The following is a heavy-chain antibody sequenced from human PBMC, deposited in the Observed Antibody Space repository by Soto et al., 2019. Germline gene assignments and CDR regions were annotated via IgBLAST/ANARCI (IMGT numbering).Heavy chain of an antibody. CDR2: ISAYNGNT. CDR3: AREGDVGYYGSGRYCPY. V-gene: IGHV1-18*01. D-gene: IGHD3-10*01. Sequence: QVQLVQSGAEVKKPGASVKVSCKASGYTFTSYGISWVRQAPGQGLEWMGWISAYNGNTNYAQKLQGRVTMTTDTPTSTAYMELRGLRSDDTAVYYCAREGDVGYYGSGRYCPYWGQGTLVTVSS. CDR1: GYTFTSYG. J-gene: IGHJ4*02.